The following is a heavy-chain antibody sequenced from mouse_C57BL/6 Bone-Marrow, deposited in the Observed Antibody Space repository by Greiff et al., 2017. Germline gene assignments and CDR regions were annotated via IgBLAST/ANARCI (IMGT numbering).Heavy chain of an antibody. Sequence: EVQLQQSGPELVKPGASVKIPCKASGYTFTDYNMDWVKQSHGQSLEWIGDINPNNGGTIYNQKFKGKATLTVEKSSSTAYMELRSLTSEDTAVYYCARDYYAMDYWGQGTSVTVSS. J-gene: IGHJ4*01. CDR1: GYTFTDYN. CDR3: ARDYYAMDY. CDR2: INPNNGGT. V-gene: IGHV1-18*01.